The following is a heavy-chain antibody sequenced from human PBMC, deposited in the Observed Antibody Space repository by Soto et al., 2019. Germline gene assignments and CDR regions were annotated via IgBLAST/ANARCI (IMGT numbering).Heavy chain of an antibody. CDR3: AREGEEGRDNYGYPIDR. CDR1: GFTFSNYP. CDR2: ISASGGLT. Sequence: GGSLRLSCAASGFTFSNYPMKWVRQAPGKGLEWVSDISASGGLTYYADSVKGRFTVSRDNSKNTFFLQMSGLRVEDTALYYCAREGEEGRDNYGYPIDRWGQGTLVTVSS. J-gene: IGHJ5*02. D-gene: IGHD5-18*01. V-gene: IGHV3-23*01.